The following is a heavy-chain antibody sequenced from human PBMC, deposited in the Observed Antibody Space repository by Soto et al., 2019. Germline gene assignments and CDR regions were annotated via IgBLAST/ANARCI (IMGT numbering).Heavy chain of an antibody. CDR1: GYSFTSYW. CDR2: IYPGDSDT. CDR3: ARKSLRSNYYYYYGMDV. D-gene: IGHD2-21*02. J-gene: IGHJ6*02. V-gene: IGHV5-51*01. Sequence: GESLKISCKGSGYSFTSYWIGWVRQMPGKGLEWMGIIYPGDSDTRYSPSFQGQVTISADKSISTAYLQWSSLKASDTAMYYCARKSLRSNYYYYYGMDVWGQGTTVTVSS.